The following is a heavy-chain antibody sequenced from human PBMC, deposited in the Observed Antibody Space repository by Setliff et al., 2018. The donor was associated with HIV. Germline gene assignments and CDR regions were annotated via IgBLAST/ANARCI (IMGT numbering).Heavy chain of an antibody. Sequence: GGSLRLSCVASGFTFTNAWMHWVRQAPGKGLEWVGRIQSKIERAKTDYAAPVKGRFTISRDDSKNTLFLQMNSLKTEDTPGIVPRRVGFDPWGQGTLVTVSS. CDR3: RRVGFDP. CDR2: IQSKIERAKT. D-gene: IGHD1-26*01. J-gene: IGHJ5*02. V-gene: IGHV3-15*01. CDR1: GFTFTNAW.